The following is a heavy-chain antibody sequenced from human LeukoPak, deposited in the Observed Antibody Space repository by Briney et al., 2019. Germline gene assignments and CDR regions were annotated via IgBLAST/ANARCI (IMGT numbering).Heavy chain of an antibody. V-gene: IGHV1-18*01. CDR2: ISAYNGNT. D-gene: IGHD3-3*01. CDR1: GYTFTSYG. CDR3: ARDGEILRFLEWFFDY. J-gene: IGHJ4*02. Sequence: ASVKVSCKASGYTFTSYGISWVRQAPGQGLEWIGWISAYNGNTNYAQKLQGRVTMTTDTSTSTAYMELRSLRSDDTAVYYCARDGEILRFLEWFFDYWGQGTLVTVSS.